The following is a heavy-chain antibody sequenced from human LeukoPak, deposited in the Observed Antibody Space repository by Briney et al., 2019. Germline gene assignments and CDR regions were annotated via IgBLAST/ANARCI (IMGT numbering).Heavy chain of an antibody. D-gene: IGHD6-6*01. J-gene: IGHJ4*02. Sequence: ASVKVSCKASGYTFTGYYMHLVRQAPGQGLEWMGWINPNSGGTNYAQKFQGRVTMTRDTSISTAYMELSRLRSDDTAVYYCARDRVAARPKIFDYWGQGTLVTVSS. CDR1: GYTFTGYY. CDR3: ARDRVAARPKIFDY. V-gene: IGHV1-2*02. CDR2: INPNSGGT.